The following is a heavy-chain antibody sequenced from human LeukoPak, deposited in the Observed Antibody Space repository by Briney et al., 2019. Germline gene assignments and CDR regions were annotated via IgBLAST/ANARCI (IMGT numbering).Heavy chain of an antibody. V-gene: IGHV4-38-2*01. Sequence: KPSETLSLTCAVSGYSISSGYYWGWIRQPPGKGLEWIGSIYHSGTTHYNPSLKSRVTISVDTSKNQFSLKLSSVTAADTAIYYCARVLGGSSPFDYWGQGTLVTVSS. J-gene: IGHJ4*02. CDR1: GYSISSGYY. CDR3: ARVLGGSSPFDY. CDR2: IYHSGTT. D-gene: IGHD1-26*01.